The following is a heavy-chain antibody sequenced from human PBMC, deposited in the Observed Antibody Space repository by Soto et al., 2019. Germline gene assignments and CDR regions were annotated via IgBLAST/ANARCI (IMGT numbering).Heavy chain of an antibody. D-gene: IGHD6-19*01. Sequence: EVQLVESGGDLVQRGGSLRLSCVASGFTFSVYSMNWVRQAPGKGLEWFSYFTSDTKTIKYADSVKGRFTISRDNAKNSVYLQMNSLRDEDTAVYYCARSVEGHFDYWGQGTLVTVSS. J-gene: IGHJ4*02. CDR3: ARSVEGHFDY. V-gene: IGHV3-48*02. CDR1: GFTFSVYS. CDR2: FTSDTKTI.